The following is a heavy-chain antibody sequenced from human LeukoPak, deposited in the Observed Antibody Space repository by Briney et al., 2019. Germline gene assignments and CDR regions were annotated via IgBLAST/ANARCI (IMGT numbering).Heavy chain of an antibody. CDR1: GYSFTDYY. D-gene: IGHD6-19*01. CDR3: LQWLASDAFDI. Sequence: ASVKVSCKTSGYSFTDYYMHWVRQAPGQGLEWMGWINPNSGGTNYAQKFQGRVTMTRDTSISTAYMELSRLRSDDTAVYYCLQWLASDAFDIWGQGTMVTVSS. CDR2: INPNSGGT. V-gene: IGHV1-2*02. J-gene: IGHJ3*02.